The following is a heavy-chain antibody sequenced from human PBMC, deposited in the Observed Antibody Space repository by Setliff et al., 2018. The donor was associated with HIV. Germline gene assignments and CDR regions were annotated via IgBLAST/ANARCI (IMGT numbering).Heavy chain of an antibody. J-gene: IGHJ4*02. D-gene: IGHD2-21*02. V-gene: IGHV4-34*01. Sequence: ASETLSLTCAVYGGSFSGYYWTWIRQAPGKGLEWIGEVNHSGKTNCNPSLESRVTISLDTSNKQFSLQLSSVTAADTAVYYCAWGMTAIPEYWGQGTLVTVSS. CDR3: AWGMTAIPEY. CDR1: GGSFSGYY. CDR2: VNHSGKT.